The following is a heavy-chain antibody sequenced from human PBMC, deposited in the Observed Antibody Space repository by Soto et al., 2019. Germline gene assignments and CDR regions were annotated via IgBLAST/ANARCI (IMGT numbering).Heavy chain of an antibody. D-gene: IGHD3-16*01. J-gene: IGHJ6*02. V-gene: IGHV1-18*01. Sequence: QVQLVQSGDEVKKPGASVNVSCKASGYIIVNYGIAWVRQAPRQGLEWMGWISPYTGNTHSASKVQGRLTMTTDTSTSTAYMDLGSLTSDDTAVYYCVMVDNYVTPTPQDVWGQGTTVTVSS. CDR3: VMVDNYVTPTPQDV. CDR2: ISPYTGNT. CDR1: GYIIVNYG.